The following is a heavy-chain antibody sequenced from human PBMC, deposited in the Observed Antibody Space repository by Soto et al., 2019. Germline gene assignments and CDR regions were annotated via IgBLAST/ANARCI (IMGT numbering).Heavy chain of an antibody. D-gene: IGHD3-22*01. J-gene: IGHJ4*02. V-gene: IGHV3-23*01. CDR2: ISGSGGST. CDR3: AKYSLVVVLYNYFDY. Sequence: GGSLRLSCAASGFTFSSYAMSWVRQAPGKGLEWVSAISGSGGSTYYADSVKGRFTISRDNSKNTLYLQMNSLRAEDTAVYYCAKYSLVVVLYNYFDYWGPGTLVTVSS. CDR1: GFTFSSYA.